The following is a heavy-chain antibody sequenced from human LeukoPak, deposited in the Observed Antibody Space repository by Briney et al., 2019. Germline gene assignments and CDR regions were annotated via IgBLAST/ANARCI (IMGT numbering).Heavy chain of an antibody. D-gene: IGHD3-3*01. V-gene: IGHV1-18*01. Sequence: ASVKVSCKASGYTFTSYGISWVRQAPGQGLEWMGWISAYNGNTNYAQKLQGRVTMTTDTSTSTAYMELRSLRSDDTAVYYCARAATYDFWSGYSFFDYWGQGTLVTVSS. CDR2: ISAYNGNT. CDR1: GYTFTSYG. CDR3: ARAATYDFWSGYSFFDY. J-gene: IGHJ4*02.